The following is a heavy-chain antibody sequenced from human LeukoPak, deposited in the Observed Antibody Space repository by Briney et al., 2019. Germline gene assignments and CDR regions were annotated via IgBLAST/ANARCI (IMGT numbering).Heavy chain of an antibody. D-gene: IGHD5-12*01. CDR3: ARGGIVATTWGVYYYGMDV. CDR1: GYTFTSYD. J-gene: IGHJ6*02. Sequence: ASVKVSCKASGYTFTSYDINWVRQATGQGLEWMGWMNPNSGNTGYAQKFQGRVTMTRNTSISTAYMELSSLRSEDTAVYYCARGGIVATTWGVYYYGMDVWGQGTTVTVSS. V-gene: IGHV1-8*01. CDR2: MNPNSGNT.